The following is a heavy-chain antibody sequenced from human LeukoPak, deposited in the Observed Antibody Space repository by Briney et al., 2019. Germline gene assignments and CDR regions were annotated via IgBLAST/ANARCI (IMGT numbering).Heavy chain of an antibody. CDR2: INHSGST. CDR1: GGSFSGYY. D-gene: IGHD4-17*01. V-gene: IGHV4-34*01. CDR3: AREQDYGDFPHYFDY. Sequence: SETLSLTCAVYGGSFSGYYWSWIRQPPGKGQEWIGEINHSGSTNYNPSLKSRVTISVDTSKNQFSLKLSSVTAADTALYYCAREQDYGDFPHYFDYWGQGTLVTVSS. J-gene: IGHJ4*02.